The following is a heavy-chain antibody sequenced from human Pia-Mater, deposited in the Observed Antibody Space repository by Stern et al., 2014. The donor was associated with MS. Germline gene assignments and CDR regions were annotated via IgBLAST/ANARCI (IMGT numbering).Heavy chain of an antibody. D-gene: IGHD5-12*01. Sequence: VQLVQSGPEVKKPGESLKLSCQGYGYIFANHWIAWVRQKPGKGLEWMGNISPADADTRYTPSFQGQVTMSVDKSINPAYLHLNSLRASDTAMYYCARRDGSQTGYSYGWVDSWGQGSLVIVSS. CDR3: ARRDGSQTGYSYGWVDS. CDR2: ISPADADT. J-gene: IGHJ4*02. CDR1: GYIFANHW. V-gene: IGHV5-51*03.